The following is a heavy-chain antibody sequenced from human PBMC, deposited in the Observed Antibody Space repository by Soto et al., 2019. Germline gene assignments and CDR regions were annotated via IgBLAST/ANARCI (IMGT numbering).Heavy chain of an antibody. D-gene: IGHD3-9*01. CDR3: ARDFMYYDILTGNYADTFDI. V-gene: IGHV1-18*01. Sequence: QVQLVQSGAEVKKPGASVKVSCKASGYTFTSYGISWVRQAPGQGLEWMGWISTHNANTYYAQKLQGRVTMTTDTSXXTXYXXLRSLRSDDTAVYYCARDFMYYDILTGNYADTFDIWGQGTMVTVSS. J-gene: IGHJ3*02. CDR2: ISTHNANT. CDR1: GYTFTSYG.